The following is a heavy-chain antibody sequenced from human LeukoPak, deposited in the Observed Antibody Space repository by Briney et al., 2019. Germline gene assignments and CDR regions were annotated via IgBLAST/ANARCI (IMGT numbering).Heavy chain of an antibody. CDR3: GGDLADSSWLDGDY. Sequence: KPSETLSLTCAVYGGSFSGYYWSWLRQPPGKGLEWLGEINHSGSTNYNPSLKSRVAISVETSKKQFSLKMTPVTAGDPAVYYWGGDLADSSWLDGDYWGQGTLVTVSS. CDR2: INHSGST. CDR1: GGSFSGYY. V-gene: IGHV4-34*01. D-gene: IGHD6-19*01. J-gene: IGHJ4*02.